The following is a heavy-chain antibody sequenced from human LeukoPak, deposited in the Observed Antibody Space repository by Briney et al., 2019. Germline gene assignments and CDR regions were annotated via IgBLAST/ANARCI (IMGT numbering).Heavy chain of an antibody. CDR3: AGSFYDLLVYFDY. D-gene: IGHD5/OR15-5a*01. Sequence: ASVQVSCKASGYIFTSYYIHWVRQAPGQGLEWMGVINPSGDTTTYAQKFQGRVTMTRDMSTSTVYMELSSLRSEDTAVYYCAGSFYDLLVYFDYWGQGTLVTVSS. CDR1: GYIFTSYY. J-gene: IGHJ4*02. V-gene: IGHV1-46*01. CDR2: INPSGDTT.